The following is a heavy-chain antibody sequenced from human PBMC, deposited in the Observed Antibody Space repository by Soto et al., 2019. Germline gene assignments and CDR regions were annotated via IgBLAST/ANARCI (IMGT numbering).Heavy chain of an antibody. D-gene: IGHD6-13*01. J-gene: IGHJ6*02. Sequence: GESLKISCKGSGYSFTSYWISWVRQLPGKGLEWMGRIDPSDSYTNYSPSFQGHVTISADKSISTAYLQWSSLKASDTAMYYCARDVAAARTYYYYYGMDVWGQGTTVTVSS. CDR1: GYSFTSYW. CDR2: IDPSDSYT. CDR3: ARDVAAARTYYYYYGMDV. V-gene: IGHV5-10-1*01.